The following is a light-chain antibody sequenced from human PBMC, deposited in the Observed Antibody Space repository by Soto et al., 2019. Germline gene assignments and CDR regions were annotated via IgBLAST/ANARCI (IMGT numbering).Light chain of an antibody. V-gene: IGKV1-5*01. CDR2: EAS. CDR1: QSISNW. Sequence: DIQLTQSPSTLSASVGDRVTITCRVSQSISNWLAWYQQKPGKAPKLLIYEASTLQSGLPSRFSGSGSGTEFTLTISSLQPDDFATYFCQQYSSFSRRTFAQGTKVDIK. CDR3: QQYSSFSRRT. J-gene: IGKJ1*01.